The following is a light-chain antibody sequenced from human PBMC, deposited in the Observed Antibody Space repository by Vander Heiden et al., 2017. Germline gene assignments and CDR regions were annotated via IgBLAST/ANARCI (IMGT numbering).Light chain of an antibody. Sequence: DIVMSQTPLSLSVTPGQPASISCKSSQSLLHSDGKTSLHWYLQKPGQAPQLLIYEVANLFYGVPERFSCRGSGTDFRLKISRVEAEDVGVYYCKQSIQLLTFGGGTKVEIK. CDR1: QSLLHSDGKTS. J-gene: IGKJ4*01. CDR3: KQSIQLLT. V-gene: IGKV2D-29*01. CDR2: EVA.